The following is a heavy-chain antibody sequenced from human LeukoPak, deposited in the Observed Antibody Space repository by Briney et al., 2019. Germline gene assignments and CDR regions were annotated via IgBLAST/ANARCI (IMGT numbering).Heavy chain of an antibody. CDR1: GGSISSYY. CDR2: IYYSGST. D-gene: IGHD5-18*01. J-gene: IGHJ4*02. Sequence: SETLSLTCTVSGGSISSYYWSWIRQPPGEGLEWIGYIYYSGSTNYNPSLKSRVTISVDTSKNQFSLKLSSVTAADTAVYYCARYSYGGYYFDYWGQGILVTLSS. CDR3: ARYSYGGYYFDY. V-gene: IGHV4-59*01.